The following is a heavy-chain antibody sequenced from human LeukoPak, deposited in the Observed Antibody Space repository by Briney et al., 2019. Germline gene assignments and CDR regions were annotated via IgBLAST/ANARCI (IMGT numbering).Heavy chain of an antibody. CDR3: ARGRITMIVGGFGD. CDR1: GFTFDDYA. CDR2: ISWNSGRI. V-gene: IGHV3-9*03. Sequence: GGSLRLSCAAAGFTFDDYAMNWVRQAPGKGLEWVSGISWNSGRIGYADSVKGRFTISRDNAKNSLYLQMNSLRAEDMALYYCARGRITMIVGGFGDWGQGTLVTVSS. J-gene: IGHJ4*02. D-gene: IGHD3-22*01.